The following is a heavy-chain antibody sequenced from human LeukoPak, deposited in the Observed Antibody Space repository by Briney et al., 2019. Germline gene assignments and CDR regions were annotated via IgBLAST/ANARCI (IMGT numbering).Heavy chain of an antibody. V-gene: IGHV3-23*01. D-gene: IGHD4-17*01. CDR2: ISGSGGST. J-gene: IGHJ3*02. CDR3: ARGDPTVTTTGSGGLDI. CDR1: GFTVSSNY. Sequence: GGSLRLSCAASGFTVSSNYMSWVRQAPGKGLEWVSAISGSGGSTYYADSVKGRFTISRDNAKNTLYLQMNSLRAEDTAVYYCARGDPTVTTTGSGGLDIWGQGTMVTVSS.